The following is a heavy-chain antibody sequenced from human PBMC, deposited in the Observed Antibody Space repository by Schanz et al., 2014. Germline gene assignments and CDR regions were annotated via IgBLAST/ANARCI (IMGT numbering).Heavy chain of an antibody. CDR2: INPNEGI. CDR3: YMELSGLRSEDTAVYYCARGGGPEDVFDI. J-gene: IGHJ3*02. CDR1: GGSLSGHY. Sequence: QVQLQQWGAGVLKPSETLSLTCVVSGGSLSGHYWSWIRQSPGKGLEWIGEINPNEGIHHNPSLKSRVAISVDMSKNQCSRKRSSLTAADTSTTTAYMELSGLRSEDTAVYYCARGGGPEDVFDIWGQGTILTVSS. D-gene: IGHD3-10*01. V-gene: IGHV4-34*01.